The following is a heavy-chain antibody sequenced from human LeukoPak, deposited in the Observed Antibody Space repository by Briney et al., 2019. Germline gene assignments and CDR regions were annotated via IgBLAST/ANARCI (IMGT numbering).Heavy chain of an antibody. J-gene: IGHJ5*02. Sequence: SETLSLTCAVYGGSFSGYYWSWIRQPPGKGLEWIGAINHSGSTNYNPSLKSRVTMSVDTSKNQLYLKLSSVTAPDTAVYFCTRDTGTTGEVKFDPWGQGTLVTVSS. CDR3: TRDTGTTGEVKFDP. CDR1: GGSFSGYY. V-gene: IGHV4-34*01. D-gene: IGHD4-17*01. CDR2: INHSGST.